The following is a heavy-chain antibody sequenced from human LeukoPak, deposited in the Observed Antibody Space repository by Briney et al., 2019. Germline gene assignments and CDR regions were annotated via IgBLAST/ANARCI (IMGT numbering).Heavy chain of an antibody. CDR2: LASDENNR. Sequence: GGSLRLSCAASGLTISDSWVHWVRQVPGKGLMWVSRLASDENNRIYADSVKGRFTISRDNAKNTLFLQMNSLRVEDTGFYYCARDAGWGRLDSWGQGALVTVSS. J-gene: IGHJ4*02. D-gene: IGHD3-16*01. CDR1: GLTISDSW. V-gene: IGHV3-74*01. CDR3: ARDAGWGRLDS.